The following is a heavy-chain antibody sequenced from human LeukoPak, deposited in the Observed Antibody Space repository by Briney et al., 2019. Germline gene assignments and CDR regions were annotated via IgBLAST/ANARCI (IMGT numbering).Heavy chain of an antibody. CDR3: ARDSADRWFDP. D-gene: IGHD1-14*01. J-gene: IGHJ5*02. CDR1: GDSISTSSINSYY. V-gene: IGHV4-39*07. CDR2: IFYSGST. Sequence: SETVSLTCTVSGDSISTSSINSYYWGWIRQPPGKGLEWIGSIFYSGSTYYNPSLKSRVSISVDTSKNQFSLKLSSVTAADTAVYYCARDSADRWFDPWGQGTLVTVSS.